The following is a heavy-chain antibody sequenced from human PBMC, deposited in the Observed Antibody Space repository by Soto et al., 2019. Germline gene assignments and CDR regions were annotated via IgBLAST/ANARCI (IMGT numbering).Heavy chain of an antibody. CDR3: ARGYVSWDAFAL. V-gene: IGHV3-72*01. CDR1: GFTFINYY. Sequence: EVQVVESGGGLVQPGGSLRLSCAASGFTFINYYMDWVRQAPRKGLEWVGRSRNKANSYTTEYAASVKGRFTISRDDSKNSLYLQMNNLKAEDTAVYYCARGYVSWDAFALWGQGTMVPVSS. CDR2: SRNKANSYTT. D-gene: IGHD3-10*02. J-gene: IGHJ3*01.